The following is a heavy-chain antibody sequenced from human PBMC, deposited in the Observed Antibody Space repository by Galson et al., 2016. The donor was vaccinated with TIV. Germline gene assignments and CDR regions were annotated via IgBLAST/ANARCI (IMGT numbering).Heavy chain of an antibody. D-gene: IGHD2-15*01. J-gene: IGHJ4*02. Sequence: SLRLSCAASGFAFSGYAMSWVRQAPGKGLEWVSSIGGIGVNTYYADSVKGRFTISRDNSKNTLYLQMNSLRAEDTAVYYCAKFRTWDILGHFDYWGQGILVTVSS. CDR2: IGGIGVNT. CDR3: AKFRTWDILGHFDY. CDR1: GFAFSGYA. V-gene: IGHV3-23*01.